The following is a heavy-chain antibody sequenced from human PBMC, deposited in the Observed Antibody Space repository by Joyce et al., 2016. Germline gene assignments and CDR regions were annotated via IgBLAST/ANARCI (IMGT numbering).Heavy chain of an antibody. CDR1: GGSISSGSSY. Sequence: QVQLQESGPGLVKPSQTLSLTCTVSGGSISSGSSYWSWSRPPPGKGLEWIGYIYYTGATYYNPSLRSRVAISVDTSNSQCSLGLTSVTATDTAVYYCVRASPVVDGSPYFDYWGQGILVTVSS. CDR2: IYYTGAT. D-gene: IGHD2-8*02. J-gene: IGHJ4*02. CDR3: VRASPVVDGSPYFDY. V-gene: IGHV4-30-4*01.